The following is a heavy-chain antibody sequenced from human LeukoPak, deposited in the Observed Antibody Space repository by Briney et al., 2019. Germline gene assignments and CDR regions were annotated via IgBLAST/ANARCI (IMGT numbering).Heavy chain of an antibody. CDR3: TRGGGVMDV. V-gene: IGHV3-15*01. Sequence: GGSSRLASAASKFTLSKAWMSWARQAPGEGREWVGRIKSKREDGTTDWAAPVKGRFTISSNDSKNTQHLQMHSLKAEHTAVYYCTRGGGVMDVWGKGVTVTLSS. J-gene: IGHJ6*04. CDR1: KFTLSKAW. CDR2: IKSKREDGTT.